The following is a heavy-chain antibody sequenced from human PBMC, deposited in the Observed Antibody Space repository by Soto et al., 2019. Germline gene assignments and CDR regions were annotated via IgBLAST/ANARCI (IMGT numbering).Heavy chain of an antibody. D-gene: IGHD2-2*01. V-gene: IGHV3-30*18. Sequence: QVQLVESGGGVVQPGRSLRLSCAASGFTFSTYGMHWVRQAPGKGLEWVAVISYDGKNKYCAQSVKGRLTISRDNSKNTLYLQMNSLRVEDTAVSYCAKGQHCSSTGGQFYYYGRDGGGKGSTVVVSS. J-gene: IGHJ6*04. CDR3: AKGQHCSSTGGQFYYYGRDG. CDR2: ISYDGKNK. CDR1: GFTFSTYG.